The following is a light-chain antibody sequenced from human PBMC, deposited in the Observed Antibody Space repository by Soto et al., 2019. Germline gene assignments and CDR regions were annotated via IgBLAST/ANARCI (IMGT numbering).Light chain of an antibody. Sequence: EIVMTQSPVTLSVSPGERATLSCRASQSVSSNLAWYQQKPGQAPRLLIYGGSTRATGIPARFSGSGSGTEFTLTISSLQSEDFAVYYCQQYNNWPRTFGQGTKVEIK. CDR1: QSVSSN. CDR3: QQYNNWPRT. CDR2: GGS. V-gene: IGKV3-15*01. J-gene: IGKJ1*01.